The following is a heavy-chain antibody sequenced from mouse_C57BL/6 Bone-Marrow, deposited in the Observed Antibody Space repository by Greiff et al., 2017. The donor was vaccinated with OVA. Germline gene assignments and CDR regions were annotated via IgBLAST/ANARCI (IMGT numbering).Heavy chain of an antibody. J-gene: IGHJ2*01. D-gene: IGHD1-1*01. CDR2: IDPSDSYT. Sequence: QVQLQQPGPELVQPGASVKLSCKASGYTFTSYWMQLVKQTPGQGLEWIGEIDPSDSYTNYNQKFKGKATLTVDTSSSTAYMQLSSLTSEDSAVYYGERRYYGSSPLRCWGEGTTLTVSS. V-gene: IGHV1-50*01. CDR3: ERRYYGSSPLRC. CDR1: GYTFTSYW.